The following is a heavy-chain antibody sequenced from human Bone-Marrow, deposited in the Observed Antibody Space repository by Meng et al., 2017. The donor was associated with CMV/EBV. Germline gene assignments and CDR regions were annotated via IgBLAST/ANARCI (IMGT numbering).Heavy chain of an antibody. D-gene: IGHD1-26*01. CDR3: ARVLSPKWEVFDY. J-gene: IGHJ4*02. CDR2: IYTDGTIT. CDR1: GFTLATYA. V-gene: IGHV3-74*01. Sequence: GESLKISCAASGFTLATYAMHWVRQPRGKGLLWVSRIYTDGTITTYADSVKGRFTISRDNSKNTLYLQMNSLRAEDTAVYYCARVLSPKWEVFDYWGQGTRVTGSS.